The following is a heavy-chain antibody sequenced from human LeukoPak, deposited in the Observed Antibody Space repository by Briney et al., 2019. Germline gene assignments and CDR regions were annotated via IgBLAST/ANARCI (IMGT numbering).Heavy chain of an antibody. J-gene: IGHJ4*02. CDR3: ARDGDRGWDLDY. Sequence: PGGSLRLSCVASGFTFSSHETNWVRQAPGKGLEWISYINGRGVVVDYAASVKGRFTISRDNAQNPLFLQMNNLSDEDTAVYYCARDGDRGWDLDYWGQGNLVTVSS. V-gene: IGHV3-48*03. CDR1: GFTFSSHE. D-gene: IGHD1-26*01. CDR2: INGRGVVV.